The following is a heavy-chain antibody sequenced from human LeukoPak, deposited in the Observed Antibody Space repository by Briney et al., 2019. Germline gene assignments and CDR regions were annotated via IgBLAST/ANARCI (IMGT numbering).Heavy chain of an antibody. Sequence: ASVKVSCKASGYTFTSYDINWVRQATGQGLEWMGWMNPNSGYTGYAQKFQGRVTMTRNTSISTAYMELSSLRSEDTAVYYCARVYSSSWKRLFNWFDPWGQGTLVTVSS. V-gene: IGHV1-8*01. CDR2: MNPNSGYT. CDR3: ARVYSSSWKRLFNWFDP. D-gene: IGHD6-13*01. CDR1: GYTFTSYD. J-gene: IGHJ5*02.